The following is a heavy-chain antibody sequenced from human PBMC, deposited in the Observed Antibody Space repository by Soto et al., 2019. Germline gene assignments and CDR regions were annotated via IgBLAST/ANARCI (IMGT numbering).Heavy chain of an antibody. Sequence: QLQLQESGPGLVKPSETLSLTCTVSGDSISSSTYYWGWIRQPPGKGLEWIGSIYYSGITYYNPSLTSRVTLSVDPSKNHFYLKLSSVTAADAAMYYCARRSTWNDGWFDPWGQGTLVTVSS. V-gene: IGHV4-39*02. J-gene: IGHJ5*02. CDR2: IYYSGIT. CDR1: GDSISSSTYY. CDR3: ARRSTWNDGWFDP. D-gene: IGHD1-1*01.